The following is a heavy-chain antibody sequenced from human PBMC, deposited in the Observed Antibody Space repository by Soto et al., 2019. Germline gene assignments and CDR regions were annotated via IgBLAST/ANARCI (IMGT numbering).Heavy chain of an antibody. CDR1: GYPFTHYG. CDR2: ISPFNGNT. J-gene: IGHJ6*02. V-gene: IGHV1-18*01. Sequence: ASVKVSCKSSGYPFTHYGITWIRQAPGQGLEWMGWISPFNGNTNYGQTLQGRVTLTTDTSTSTVFMELRSLTSDDTAVYYCARDQSFDRTYYYGIDVWGQGTTVNVS. CDR3: ARDQSFDRTYYYGIDV. D-gene: IGHD3-16*01.